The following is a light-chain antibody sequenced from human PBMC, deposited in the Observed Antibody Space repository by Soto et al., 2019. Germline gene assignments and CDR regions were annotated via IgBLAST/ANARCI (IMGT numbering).Light chain of an antibody. CDR2: QDN. Sequence: SYELTQPPSVSVSPGQTASITCSGDKLGDKYACWYQQKPGQSPVLVIYQDNKRPSGIPERFSGSNSGNTATLTISGTQAMDEADYYCQAWDSSTDVFGTRTKVTVL. CDR3: QAWDSSTDV. J-gene: IGLJ1*01. CDR1: KLGDKY. V-gene: IGLV3-1*01.